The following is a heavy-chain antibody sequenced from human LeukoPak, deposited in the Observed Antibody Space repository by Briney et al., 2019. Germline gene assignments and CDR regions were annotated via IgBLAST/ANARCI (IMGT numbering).Heavy chain of an antibody. Sequence: SETLSLTCTVSGGSISSYYWSWIRQPAGKGLEWIGRIYTSGSTNYNPSLKSRVTMSVDTSKNQFSLKLSSVTAADTAVYYCARDYRDYFSYYMDVWGKGTTVTVSS. CDR1: GGSISSYY. J-gene: IGHJ6*03. CDR2: IYTSGST. D-gene: IGHD4/OR15-4a*01. V-gene: IGHV4-4*07. CDR3: ARDYRDYFSYYMDV.